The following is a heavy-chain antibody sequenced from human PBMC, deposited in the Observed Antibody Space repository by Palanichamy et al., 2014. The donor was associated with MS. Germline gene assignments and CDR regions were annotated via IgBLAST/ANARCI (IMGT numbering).Heavy chain of an antibody. CDR1: GFTFSSYA. D-gene: IGHD3-9*01. Sequence: EVQLLESWGRRWYSLGGPLRLSCAASGFTFSSYAMSWVRQAPGKGLEWVSAISGSGGSTYYADSVKGRFTISRDNSKNTLYLQMNSLRAEDTAVYYCAKDPRGFYDILTNAFDIWGQGTMVTVSS. CDR3: AKDPRGFYDILTNAFDI. J-gene: IGHJ3*02. V-gene: IGHV3-23*01. CDR2: ISGSGGST.